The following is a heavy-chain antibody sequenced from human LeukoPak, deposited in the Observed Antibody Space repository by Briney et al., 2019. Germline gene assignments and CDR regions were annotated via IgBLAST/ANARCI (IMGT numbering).Heavy chain of an antibody. V-gene: IGHV3-53*01. J-gene: IGHJ4*02. CDR3: AREEEY. CDR2: IYSSGTT. Sequence: SGGSLRLSCADSGFTVSNNYMSWVRQAPGKGLEWVSVIYSSGTTFYADSVRGRFTISRDNSKNTLYLQMDSLRAEDTAVYYCAREEEYWGQGTLVTVSS. CDR1: GFTVSNNY.